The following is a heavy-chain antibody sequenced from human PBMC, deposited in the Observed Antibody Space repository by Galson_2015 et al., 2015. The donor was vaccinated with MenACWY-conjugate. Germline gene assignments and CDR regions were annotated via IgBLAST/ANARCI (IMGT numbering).Heavy chain of an antibody. V-gene: IGHV3-74*01. D-gene: IGHD3-16*01. CDR2: INYDGSGT. Sequence: SLRLSCAASGFIFNTYWMHWVRQVPGKGLVWVARINYDGSGTSYADSVRGRFTISRDNAKNTLYLQMNSLRAEDTALYYCARAPPDNDYLIAMDVWGQGTTVTVSS. CDR1: GFIFNTYW. J-gene: IGHJ6*02. CDR3: ARAPPDNDYLIAMDV.